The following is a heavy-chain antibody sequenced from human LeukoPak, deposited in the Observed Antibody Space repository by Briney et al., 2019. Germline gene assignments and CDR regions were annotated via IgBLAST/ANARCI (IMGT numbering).Heavy chain of an antibody. V-gene: IGHV3-15*07. CDR2: IKSKADGETI. CDR1: GFTFTNAW. D-gene: IGHD1-20*01. CDR3: STLTSRGLSDS. Sequence: GGSLRLSCAASGFTFTNAWMNWVRQAPGKGLEWVGRIKSKADGETIDYAAPVKGRFTFSRDDSKNMLYLQMNSLKSEDTAVYYCSTLTSRGLSDSWGQGALVTVSS. J-gene: IGHJ4*02.